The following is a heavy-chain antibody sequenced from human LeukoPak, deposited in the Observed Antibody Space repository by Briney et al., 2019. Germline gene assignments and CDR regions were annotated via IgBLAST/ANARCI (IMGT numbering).Heavy chain of an antibody. V-gene: IGHV3-7*01. CDR2: TKQDGSEK. D-gene: IGHD2-2*01. CDR1: GFIFNSYW. CDR3: ARERNVAVVTAFDV. J-gene: IGHJ3*01. Sequence: GGSLRLTCAGSGFIFNSYWMSWVRQAPGKGLEWVANTKQDGSEKYYLDSVKGRFTISRDNAKNSLYLQMNTLRPEDTAVYYCARERNVAVVTAFDVWGQGTMVTVSS.